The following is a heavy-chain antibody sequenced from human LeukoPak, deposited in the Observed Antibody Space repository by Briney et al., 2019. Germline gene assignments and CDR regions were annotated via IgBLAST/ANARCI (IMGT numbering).Heavy chain of an antibody. D-gene: IGHD6-6*01. J-gene: IGHJ4*02. V-gene: IGHV1-2*02. Sequence: GASVKVSCKASGYTFTDYYVHWVRQAPGQGLEWMGWINPNNGGTNYVQKFQGRVTMTRDTSISTAYMEVRRLESDDTAVYYCARDASMKPLDYWGQGTVVTVSS. CDR1: GYTFTDYY. CDR2: INPNNGGT. CDR3: ARDASMKPLDY.